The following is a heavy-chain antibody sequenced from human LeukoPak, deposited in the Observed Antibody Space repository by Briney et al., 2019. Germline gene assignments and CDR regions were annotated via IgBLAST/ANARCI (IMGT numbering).Heavy chain of an antibody. D-gene: IGHD5-24*01. CDR1: GFTFSSYA. Sequence: GGSLRLSCAASGFTFSSYAMSWVRQAPGKGLEWVSAISGSGDNTYSADSVEGRFTISRDNSMNTLYLQMNSLRAEDTAVYYCARARWLQSNFDYWGQGTLVTVSS. V-gene: IGHV3-23*01. J-gene: IGHJ4*02. CDR2: ISGSGDNT. CDR3: ARARWLQSNFDY.